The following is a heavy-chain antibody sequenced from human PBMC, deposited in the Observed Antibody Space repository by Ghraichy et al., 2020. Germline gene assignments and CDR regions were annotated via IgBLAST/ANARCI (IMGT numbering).Heavy chain of an antibody. Sequence: ASVKVSCKASGYTFTGYYMHWVRQAPGQGLEWMGWINPNSGGTNYAQKFQGRVTMTRDTSISTAYMELSRLRSDDTAVYYCAREPFMTTVPKANHHDAFDIWGQGTMVTVSS. D-gene: IGHD4-17*01. CDR3: AREPFMTTVPKANHHDAFDI. CDR1: GYTFTGYY. V-gene: IGHV1-2*02. CDR2: INPNSGGT. J-gene: IGHJ3*02.